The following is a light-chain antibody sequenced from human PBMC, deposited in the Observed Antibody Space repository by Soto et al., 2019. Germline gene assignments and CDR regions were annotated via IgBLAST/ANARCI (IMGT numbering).Light chain of an antibody. V-gene: IGKV3-11*01. CDR3: QQRSNWLT. J-gene: IGKJ4*01. CDR2: DSS. Sequence: IVLTQSPATLSLSPGERATLSRRDSQSVRSYLAWYQQKPCQAPRLLIYDSSNRATGIPARFSGSGSGTDFTLTISSLEPEEFAVYYWQQRSNWLTFGGGTKVEIK. CDR1: QSVRSY.